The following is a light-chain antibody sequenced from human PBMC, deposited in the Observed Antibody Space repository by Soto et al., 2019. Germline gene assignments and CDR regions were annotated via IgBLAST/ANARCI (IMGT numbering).Light chain of an antibody. CDR3: QQYNNWSLT. J-gene: IGKJ4*01. CDR1: QSVTSN. CDR2: GAS. Sequence: EIVMTQSPATLSVSSGERATLSCRASQSVTSNLAWYQQKPGQAPRLLIYGASTRATCIPARFSGSGCGTEFTLTISRLQSEDFAVYYCQQYNNWSLTFGGGTKVEIK. V-gene: IGKV3-15*01.